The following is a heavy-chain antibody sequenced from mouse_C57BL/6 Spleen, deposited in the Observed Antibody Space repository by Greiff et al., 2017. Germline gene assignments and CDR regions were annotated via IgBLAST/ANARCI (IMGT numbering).Heavy chain of an antibody. CDR1: GHTLSGYW. Sequence: QVQLQQSGAELMKPGASVKLFCKATGHTLSGYWIVGVKQRPGHGLEWIGEILPGSGSTNYNGKFKGKATFTADTSSNTAYMQLSSLTTEDSAIYYCASQLRLRGDYWGQGTTLTVAS. J-gene: IGHJ2*01. CDR2: ILPGSGST. D-gene: IGHD3-2*02. CDR3: ASQLRLRGDY. V-gene: IGHV1-9*01.